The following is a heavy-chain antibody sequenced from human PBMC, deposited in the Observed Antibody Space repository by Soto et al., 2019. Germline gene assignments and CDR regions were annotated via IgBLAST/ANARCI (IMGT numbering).Heavy chain of an antibody. CDR3: ASRGTTTYCSGGSCYARGFDY. J-gene: IGHJ4*02. CDR2: IYYSGTT. V-gene: IGHV4-30-4*01. D-gene: IGHD2-15*01. CDR1: GGSISSGDNY. Sequence: QVQLQESGPGLVKPSQTLSLTCTVSGGSISSGDNYWNWIRQPPGKGLEWIGNIYYSGTTYYNPFLKSRVTISVDTSKNQFSLKLSSVTAADTAVYYCASRGTTTYCSGGSCYARGFDYWGQGTLVTVSS.